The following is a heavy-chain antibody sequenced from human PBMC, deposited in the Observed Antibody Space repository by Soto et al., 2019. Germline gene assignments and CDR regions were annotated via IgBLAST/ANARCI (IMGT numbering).Heavy chain of an antibody. D-gene: IGHD3-10*02. J-gene: IGHJ2*01. Sequence: PGKGLEWIGYIYYSGSTYYNPSLKSLVTISVDTSKNQFSLKLSSVTAADTAVYYCARDLVFFFQAEDGIRDVRSVSAFLLNRSSDL. V-gene: IGHV4-31*01. CDR2: IYYSGST. CDR3: ARDLVFFFQAEDGIRDVRSVSAFLLNRSSDL.